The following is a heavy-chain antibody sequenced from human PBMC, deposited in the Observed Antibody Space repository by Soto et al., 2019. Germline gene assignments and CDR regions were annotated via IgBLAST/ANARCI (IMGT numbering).Heavy chain of an antibody. D-gene: IGHD5-12*01. CDR2: ISYDGSTE. CDR3: TKDDGYNDSTYYHYFGMDV. CDR1: GFTFIGYY. Sequence: GGSLRLSFAASGFTFIGYYMHWVRQAPGKGLEWVAVISYDGSTEYYADSVKGRFTISRDNSANRLFLQMNSLRPEDTAVYYCTKDDGYNDSTYYHYFGMDVWGQGTTVTVSS. J-gene: IGHJ6*02. V-gene: IGHV3-30*18.